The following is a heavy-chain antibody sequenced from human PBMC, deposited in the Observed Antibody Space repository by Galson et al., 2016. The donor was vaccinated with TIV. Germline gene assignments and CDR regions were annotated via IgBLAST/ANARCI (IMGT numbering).Heavy chain of an antibody. CDR2: IDPSGGGT. Sequence: SVKVSCKASGYTFTTYYIHWVRQAPGQGLEWMGVIDPSGGGTTYEQKFQARVTMTRDTSTSTVYMGLSSLKSEDTAVYYCTRDLGRRREYWGQGTLVTVSS. CDR1: GYTFTTYY. V-gene: IGHV1-46*01. D-gene: IGHD1-26*01. J-gene: IGHJ4*02. CDR3: TRDLGRRREY.